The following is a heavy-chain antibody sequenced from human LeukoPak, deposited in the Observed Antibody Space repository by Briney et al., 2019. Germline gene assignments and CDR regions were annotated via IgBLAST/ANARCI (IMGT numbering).Heavy chain of an antibody. Sequence: SETLSLTCSVSGYSISSGFYWGWIRQPPGKGLEWIGSIFRSGSTYYNPSLKSRVTISGDTSKNQFSLKLSSVPAADTAVYYCARANYYDSSGYSRGAFDIWGQGTMVIVSS. CDR3: ARANYYDSSGYSRGAFDI. D-gene: IGHD3-22*01. J-gene: IGHJ3*02. V-gene: IGHV4-38-2*02. CDR1: GYSISSGFY. CDR2: IFRSGST.